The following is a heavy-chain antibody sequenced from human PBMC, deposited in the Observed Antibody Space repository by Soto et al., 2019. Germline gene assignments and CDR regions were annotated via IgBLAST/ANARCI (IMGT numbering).Heavy chain of an antibody. CDR3: ARSLTPDTARAPVDFDY. V-gene: IGHV3-30-3*01. Sequence: GGSLRLSCAASGFTFSSYAMHWVRQAPGKGLEWVAFISYDGSNKYYADSVKGRFTISRDNSKNTLYLQMNSLRAEDTAVYYCARSLTPDTARAPVDFDYWGQGTMGTVSS. CDR2: ISYDGSNK. J-gene: IGHJ4*02. CDR1: GFTFSSYA. D-gene: IGHD5-18*01.